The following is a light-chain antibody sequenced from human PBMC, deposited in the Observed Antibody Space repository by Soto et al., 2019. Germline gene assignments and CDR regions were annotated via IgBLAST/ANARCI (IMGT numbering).Light chain of an antibody. J-gene: IGLJ1*01. CDR3: CSNARRSPYV. Sequence: LTQPASVSGSPGQSITISCTGTSSDVGGYNYVSWYQHHPGKAPKLMIYDVSNRPSGVSNRFSGSKSGNTASLTISGLRAEDEAHYYCCSNARRSPYVFGTGTKVTVL. V-gene: IGLV2-14*03. CDR2: DVS. CDR1: SSDVGGYNY.